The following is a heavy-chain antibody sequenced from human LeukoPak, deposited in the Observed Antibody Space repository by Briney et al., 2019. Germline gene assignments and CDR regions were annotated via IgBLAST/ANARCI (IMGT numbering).Heavy chain of an antibody. V-gene: IGHV1-69*05. Sequence: SXKVSCKASGGTFSSYAISWVRQAPGQGLEWMGRIIPIFGTANYAQKFQGRVTITTDESTSTAYMELSSLRSEDTAVYYCARDYYDFWSGYSTRSDAFDIWGQGTMVTVSS. CDR2: IIPIFGTA. CDR1: GGTFSSYA. CDR3: ARDYYDFWSGYSTRSDAFDI. J-gene: IGHJ3*02. D-gene: IGHD3-3*01.